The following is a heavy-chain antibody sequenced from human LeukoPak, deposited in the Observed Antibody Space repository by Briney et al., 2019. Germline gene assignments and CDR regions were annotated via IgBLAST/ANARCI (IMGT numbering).Heavy chain of an antibody. CDR3: ARVYSGYDSVPFDY. CDR1: GYTFTGYY. V-gene: IGHV1-2*06. J-gene: IGHJ4*02. Sequence: ASVKVSCKASGYTFTGYYMHWVRQAPGQGLEWMGRINPNSGGTNYAQKFQGRVTMTRDTSISTACMELSRLRSDDTAVYYCARVYSGYDSVPFDYWGQGTLVTVSS. CDR2: INPNSGGT. D-gene: IGHD5-12*01.